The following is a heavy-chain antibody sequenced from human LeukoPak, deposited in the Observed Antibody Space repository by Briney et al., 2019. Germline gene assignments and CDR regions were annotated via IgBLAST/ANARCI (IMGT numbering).Heavy chain of an antibody. Sequence: PGGSLRLSCAASGFTFRDFYMTWIRQAPGKGLEWVAYIGPSGTIMNYADSVKGRFTVSRDNTENSLYLHMISLRAEDTAVYYCTRDPRLCDYWGQGTLVTVSS. V-gene: IGHV3-11*01. CDR3: TRDPRLCDY. CDR2: IGPSGTIM. CDR1: GFTFRDFY. J-gene: IGHJ4*02.